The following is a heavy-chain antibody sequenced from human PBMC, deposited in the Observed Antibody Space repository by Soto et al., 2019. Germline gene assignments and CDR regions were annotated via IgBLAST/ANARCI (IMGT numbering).Heavy chain of an antibody. CDR2: MNPNSGNT. D-gene: IGHD2-2*01. J-gene: IGHJ6*02. Sequence: GASVKVSCKASGYTFTSYEINWVRQATGQGLEWMGWMNPNSGNTGYAQKFQGRVTMTRNTSISTAYMELSSLRSEDTAVYYCARGRAEYQLLSYYYYGMDVWGQGTTVTVSS. CDR3: ARGRAEYQLLSYYYYGMDV. V-gene: IGHV1-8*01. CDR1: GYTFTSYE.